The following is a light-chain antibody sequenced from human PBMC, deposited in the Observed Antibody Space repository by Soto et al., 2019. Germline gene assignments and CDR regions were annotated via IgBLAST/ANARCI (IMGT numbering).Light chain of an antibody. CDR2: KTS. CDR1: QSISNW. CDR3: QQYKSFSLT. J-gene: IGKJ4*01. V-gene: IGKV1-5*03. Sequence: DIQMTQSPSTLSASVGDRVTITCRASQSISNWLAWYQQKPGKAPKLLIYKTSNLDSGVPSRFSGSGSGTEFSLTISSLQPDDFATYYCQQYKSFSLTFGGGTRVEFK.